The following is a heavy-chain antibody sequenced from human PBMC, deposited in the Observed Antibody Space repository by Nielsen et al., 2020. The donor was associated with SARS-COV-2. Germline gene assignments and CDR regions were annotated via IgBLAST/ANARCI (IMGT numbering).Heavy chain of an antibody. Sequence: ASVKVSCKASGYTFTNSYLHWVRQAPGQGLEWMGWISAYNGNTKYAQKLQGRVTMTTDTSTSTAYMELRSLRSDDTAVYFCARDEASRGFPSSYYYGMDVWGQGTTVTVS. V-gene: IGHV1-18*04. CDR3: ARDEASRGFPSSYYYGMDV. J-gene: IGHJ6*02. CDR2: ISAYNGNT. CDR1: GYTFTNSY. D-gene: IGHD3-22*01.